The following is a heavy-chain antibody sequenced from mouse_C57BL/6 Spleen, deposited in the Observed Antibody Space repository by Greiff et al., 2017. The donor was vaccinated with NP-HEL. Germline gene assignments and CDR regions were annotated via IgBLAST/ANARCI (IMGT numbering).Heavy chain of an antibody. J-gene: IGHJ3*01. CDR1: GYTFTSYL. V-gene: IGHV1-52*01. CDR2: IDPSDSET. Sequence: QVQLQQPGAELVRPGSSVKLSCKASGYTFTSYLMHWVKQRPIQGLEWIGNIDPSDSETHYNQKFKDKATLTVDKSSSTAYMQLSSLTSEDSAVYYCAREKAAQATIFDYWGQGTLVTVSA. D-gene: IGHD3-2*02. CDR3: AREKAAQATIFDY.